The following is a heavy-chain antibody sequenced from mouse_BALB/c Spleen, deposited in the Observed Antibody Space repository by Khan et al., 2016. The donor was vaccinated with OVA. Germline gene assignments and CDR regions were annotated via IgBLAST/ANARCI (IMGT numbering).Heavy chain of an antibody. J-gene: IGHJ1*01. CDR2: ISYSGST. CDR1: GYSITSDYA. CDR3: ARRYYDGQWYCDV. D-gene: IGHD1-1*01. Sequence: VQLKESGPGLVKPSQSLSLTCTVTGYSITSDYAWNWIRQFPGNKLEWMAHISYSGSTSTNPSRKSRISVTRDTSKTQSFLQLNSVTTEDTATYYCARRYYDGQWYCDVWGAGTTVTVSS. V-gene: IGHV3-2*02.